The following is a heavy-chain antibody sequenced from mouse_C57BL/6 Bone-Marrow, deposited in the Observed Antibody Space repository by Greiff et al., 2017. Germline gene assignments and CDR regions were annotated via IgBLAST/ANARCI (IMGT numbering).Heavy chain of an antibody. J-gene: IGHJ1*03. D-gene: IGHD2-4*01. Sequence: VQLQQSGPELVKPGASVKISCKASGYTFTDYYMNWVKQSHGKSLEWIGDINPNNGGTSYNQKFKGKATLTVDKSSSTAYMELRSLTSEDSAVYYCARERDYDGDFDVWGTGTTVTVSS. CDR1: GYTFTDYY. CDR2: INPNNGGT. V-gene: IGHV1-26*01. CDR3: ARERDYDGDFDV.